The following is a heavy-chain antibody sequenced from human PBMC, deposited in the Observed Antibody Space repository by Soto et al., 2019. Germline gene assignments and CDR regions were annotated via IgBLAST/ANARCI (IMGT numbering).Heavy chain of an antibody. CDR3: ARRYGGNFDY. J-gene: IGHJ4*02. V-gene: IGHV4-39*07. CDR1: GGSISNFY. Sequence: SETLSLTCTVSGGSISNFYWGWIRQPPGKGLEWIGIIYYSGSTYYNPSLKSRVTISVDTSKNQFSLKLSSVTAADTAVYYCARRYGGNFDYWGQGTLVTVSS. D-gene: IGHD3-16*01. CDR2: IYYSGST.